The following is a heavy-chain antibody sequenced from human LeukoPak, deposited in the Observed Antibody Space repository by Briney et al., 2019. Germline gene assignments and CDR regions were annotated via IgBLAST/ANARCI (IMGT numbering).Heavy chain of an antibody. V-gene: IGHV1-2*02. CDR1: GYTFTGYY. J-gene: IGHJ3*02. CDR2: SNPNSGGT. Sequence: GASVKVSCKASGYTFTGYYMHWVRQAPGQGLEWMGSSNPNSGGTNYAQKFQGRVTMTRDTSISTAYMELSRLRSDDTAVYYCASLGVFLRSSSRGAFDIWGQGTMVTVSS. CDR3: ASLGVFLRSSSRGAFDI. D-gene: IGHD6-6*01.